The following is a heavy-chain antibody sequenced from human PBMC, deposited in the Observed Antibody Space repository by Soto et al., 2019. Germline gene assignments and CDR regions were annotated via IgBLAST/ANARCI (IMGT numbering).Heavy chain of an antibody. V-gene: IGHV1-18*04. CDR1: GYTFTNYG. CDR3: VRARHYYESSGFFDY. Sequence: QVQLVQSGAEVKKPGASVKVSCRASGYTFTNYGISWVRQAPGQGLEWMGWISAHNGNTNYAQKLQGRVTMTTDTSTSTAYMELRSLRSDDTAVHYCVRARHYYESSGFFDYWGQGTLVTVSS. CDR2: ISAHNGNT. D-gene: IGHD3-22*01. J-gene: IGHJ4*02.